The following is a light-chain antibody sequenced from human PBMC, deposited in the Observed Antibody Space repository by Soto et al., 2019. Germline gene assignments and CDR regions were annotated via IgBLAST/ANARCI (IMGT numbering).Light chain of an antibody. CDR1: QGINIF. V-gene: IGKV1-9*01. Sequence: DIQLTQSPSFLSASVGDRVTITCRASQGINIFLAWFRQKPGKAPNLLISAASTLQSGVPSRFSGSGSETEFTLTITSLQPEDSATYYCQQRNSYPRTVGQGTKVDIK. CDR2: AAS. CDR3: QQRNSYPRT. J-gene: IGKJ2*01.